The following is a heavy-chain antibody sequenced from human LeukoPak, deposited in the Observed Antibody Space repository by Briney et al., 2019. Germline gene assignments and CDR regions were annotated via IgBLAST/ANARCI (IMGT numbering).Heavy chain of an antibody. J-gene: IGHJ3*02. CDR1: GFTFSSYS. Sequence: GGSLRLSCGASGFTFSSYSINWVRQAPGRGLEWVSSISSSSSVIFYSDSVKGRFTISRDNAKNSLYLQMNSLRAEDTAVYYCARGGSGATRDDTFDIWGRGTMVTVSS. D-gene: IGHD3-16*01. V-gene: IGHV3-21*01. CDR2: ISSSSSVI. CDR3: ARGGSGATRDDTFDI.